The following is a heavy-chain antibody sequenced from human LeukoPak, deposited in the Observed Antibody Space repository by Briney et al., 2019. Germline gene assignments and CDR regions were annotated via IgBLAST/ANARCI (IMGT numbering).Heavy chain of an antibody. J-gene: IGHJ6*03. CDR3: ARDYFDSSDYPQTYYYCYMDV. D-gene: IGHD3-22*01. CDR1: GFTFSRYS. V-gene: IGHV3-21*01. Sequence: GGSLRLSCAASGFTFSRYSMNWVRQAPGKGLEWVASISSTSTFIYSADSVKGRFTISRDTAKNSLFLQMNSLRAEDTAIYYCARDYFDSSDYPQTYYYCYMDVWGKGTTVTVSS. CDR2: ISSTSTFI.